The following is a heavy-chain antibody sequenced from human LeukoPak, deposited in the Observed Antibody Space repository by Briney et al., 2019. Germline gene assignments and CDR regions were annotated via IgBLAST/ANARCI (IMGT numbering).Heavy chain of an antibody. CDR1: GGSFSGYY. CDR2: INHSGST. J-gene: IGHJ4*02. CDR3: ARYRGGSGYHFDY. V-gene: IGHV4-34*01. Sequence: SETLSLTCAVYGGSFSGYYWSWIRQPPGKGLEWIGEINHSGSTNYNPSLKGRVTISVDTSKNQFSLKLSSVTAADTAVYYCARYRGGSGYHFDYWGQGTLVTVSS. D-gene: IGHD5-12*01.